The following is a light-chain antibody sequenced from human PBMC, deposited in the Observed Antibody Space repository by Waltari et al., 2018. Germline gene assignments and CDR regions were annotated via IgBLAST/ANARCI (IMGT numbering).Light chain of an antibody. CDR1: ESVSNY. CDR3: QQGYKRRT. CDR2: DAL. Sequence: IVLTQSPVTLSLSPGERATLSCKASESVSNYLAWYQQKPGQAPRLLIYDALKRATGIPVRFSGSGSGTDFTLTISSLEPEDFAVYYCQQGYKRRTFGGGTNVDIK. J-gene: IGKJ4*01. V-gene: IGKV3-11*01.